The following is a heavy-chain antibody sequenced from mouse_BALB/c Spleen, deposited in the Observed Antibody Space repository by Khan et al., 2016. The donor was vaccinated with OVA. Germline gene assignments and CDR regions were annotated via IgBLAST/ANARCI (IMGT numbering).Heavy chain of an antibody. J-gene: IGHJ4*01. V-gene: IGHV9-3-1*01. CDR2: INTYTGEP. D-gene: IGHD2-10*01. CDR3: ARPPYFSYTLDY. Sequence: QIQLVQSGPELKKPGETVKISCKASGYTFTSYGMNWVKQSPGKALRWMGWINTYTGEPTYTDDFKGRFAFSLETSANTAYLQINNLKNEDTATYFGARPPYFSYTLDYWGQGTSVTVSS. CDR1: GYTFTSYG.